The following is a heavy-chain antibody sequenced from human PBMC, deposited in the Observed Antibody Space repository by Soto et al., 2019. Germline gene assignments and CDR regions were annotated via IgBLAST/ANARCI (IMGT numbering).Heavy chain of an antibody. CDR3: ARARRRVRGVTIHGMDV. J-gene: IGHJ6*02. D-gene: IGHD3-10*01. V-gene: IGHV4-30-4*01. CDR1: GGSISSGDYY. CDR2: IYYSGST. Sequence: PSETLSLTGTVSGGSISSGDYYWSWIRQPPGKGLDWIGYIYYSGSTYYNPSLKSRGTISVDTSKNKFSLKLSSVTAADTAAYFCARARRRVRGVTIHGMDVWGQGTTVSVS.